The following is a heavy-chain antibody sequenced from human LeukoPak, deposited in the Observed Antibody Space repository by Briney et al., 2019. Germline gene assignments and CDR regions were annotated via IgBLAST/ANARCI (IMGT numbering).Heavy chain of an antibody. CDR1: GGTFSSYG. J-gene: IGHJ6*03. CDR2: ISAYNGNT. D-gene: IGHD3-3*01. V-gene: IGHV1-18*01. Sequence: ASVKVSCKASGGTFSSYGISWVRQAPGQGLEWMGWISAYNGNTNYAQKLQGRVTMTTDTSTSTAYMELRSLRSDDTAVYYCARGSGVHYDFWSGYYHYYYYYYMDVWGKGTTVTVSS. CDR3: ARGSGVHYDFWSGYYHYYYYYYMDV.